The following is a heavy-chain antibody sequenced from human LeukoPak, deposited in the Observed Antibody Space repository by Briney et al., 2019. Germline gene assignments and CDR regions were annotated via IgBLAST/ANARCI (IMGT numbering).Heavy chain of an antibody. V-gene: IGHV3-21*01. D-gene: IGHD2-15*01. Sequence: GGSLRLSCAASGFTFSSYSINWVRQAPGKGLEWVSFISSSSSYIYYADSVKGRFTISRDNAKNSLYLQMNSLRAEDTAVYYCARDQGIAALYSYYGMDVWGQGTTVTVSS. CDR2: ISSSSSYI. CDR3: ARDQGIAALYSYYGMDV. CDR1: GFTFSSYS. J-gene: IGHJ6*02.